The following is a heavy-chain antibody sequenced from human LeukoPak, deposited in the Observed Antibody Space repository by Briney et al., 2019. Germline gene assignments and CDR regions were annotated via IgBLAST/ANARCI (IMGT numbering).Heavy chain of an antibody. CDR2: ISSSSSYI. D-gene: IGHD3-16*01. CDR1: GFTLSSYS. V-gene: IGHV3-21*01. CDR3: ARAPYVYSGHHDY. J-gene: IGHJ4*02. Sequence: GGSLRLSCAASGFTLSSYSMNWVRQAPGKGPEWVSSISSSSSYIYYADSVKGRFTISRDNAKNSLYLQMNSLRAEDTAVYYCARAPYVYSGHHDYWGQGTLVTVSS.